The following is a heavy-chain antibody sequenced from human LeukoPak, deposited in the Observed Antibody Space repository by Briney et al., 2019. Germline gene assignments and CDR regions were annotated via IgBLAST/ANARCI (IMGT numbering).Heavy chain of an antibody. J-gene: IGHJ3*02. V-gene: IGHV1-69*05. D-gene: IGHD3-22*01. Sequence: GASVKVSCKASGGTFSSYAISWVRQAPGQGLEWMGGIIPIFGTANYAQKFQGRVTITTDESTSTAYMELSRLRSEDTAVYYCAALDSSGYYRTTDDAFDIWGQGTMVTVSS. CDR2: IIPIFGTA. CDR3: AALDSSGYYRTTDDAFDI. CDR1: GGTFSSYA.